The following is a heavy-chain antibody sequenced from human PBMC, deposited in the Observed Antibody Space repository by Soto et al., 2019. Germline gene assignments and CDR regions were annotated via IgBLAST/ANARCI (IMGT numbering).Heavy chain of an antibody. J-gene: IGHJ6*03. Sequence: GGALRLSCAASGFPFSDYYMSWIRQAPGKGLEWVSYISSSGRTIYYADSGKGRFTISRDNAKNSPDLQMNSLRAEDTAGYYFARRSSSWYDNNYYYMDVWGKGTTVTVSS. CDR2: ISSSGRTI. CDR1: GFPFSDYY. CDR3: ARRSSSWYDNNYYYMDV. D-gene: IGHD6-13*01. V-gene: IGHV3-11*01.